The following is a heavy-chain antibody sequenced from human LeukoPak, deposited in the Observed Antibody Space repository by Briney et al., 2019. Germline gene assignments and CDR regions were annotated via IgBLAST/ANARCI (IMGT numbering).Heavy chain of an antibody. CDR3: ARRYCSGGSCSDAFDI. CDR1: GGSISSGDYY. J-gene: IGHJ3*02. Sequence: TSETLSLTCTVSGGSISSGDYYWSWIRQPPGKGLEWIGHIYYSGSTYYNPSLKSRVTISVDTSKNQFSLKLSSVTAADTAVCYCARRYCSGGSCSDAFDIWSQGTMVTVSS. V-gene: IGHV4-30-4*01. CDR2: IYYSGST. D-gene: IGHD2-15*01.